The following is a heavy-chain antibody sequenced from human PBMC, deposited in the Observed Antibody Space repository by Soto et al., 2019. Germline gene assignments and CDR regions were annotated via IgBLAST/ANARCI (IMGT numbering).Heavy chain of an antibody. V-gene: IGHV3-21*01. J-gene: IGHJ4*02. CDR1: GFTFNSYS. CDR2: ISPSGSYI. D-gene: IGHD5-18*01. CDR3: ARAPGYSSDRFDS. Sequence: GGSLRLSCAASGFTFNSYSINWVRQTPGKGLEWVSSISPSGSYIYYADSVKGRFTISRDNAKNSLNLQMNSLRAEDTAVYYCARAPGYSSDRFDSWGQGTLVTVSS.